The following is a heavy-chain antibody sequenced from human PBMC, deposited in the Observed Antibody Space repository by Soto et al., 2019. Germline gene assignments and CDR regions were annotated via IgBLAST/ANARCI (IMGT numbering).Heavy chain of an antibody. CDR2: ISSDGKSE. V-gene: IGHV3-30*04. J-gene: IGHJ1*01. D-gene: IGHD3-22*01. CDR3: ATEDESSGHAGTFHH. CDR1: GFTFDSYV. Sequence: QVQLVESGGGVVQPGTSLRLSCAASGFTFDSYVMHWARQAPGKGLEWVAGISSDGKSEHYADSVKGRFTISRANSRNTLYSQVSSLRAEDTALYYCATEDESSGHAGTFHHWGQGTLVTVFS.